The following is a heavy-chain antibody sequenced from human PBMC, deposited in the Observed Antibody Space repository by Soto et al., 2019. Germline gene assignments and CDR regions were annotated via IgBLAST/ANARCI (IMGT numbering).Heavy chain of an antibody. J-gene: IGHJ6*02. CDR2: INPNSGVT. CDR1: VYTFTGYY. D-gene: IGHD2-15*01. CDR3: AREWDCSGGSCPEENYCYGMDV. V-gene: IGHV1-2*04. Sequence: QVQLVQSGAEVKKTGASVKVSCKASVYTFTGYYMHWVRQAPGQGLEWMVWINPNSGVTNYAQKFQGWVTMTRDTSISTAYMELSRLGSDDTAVYYCAREWDCSGGSCPEENYCYGMDVWVQGTTVTVSS.